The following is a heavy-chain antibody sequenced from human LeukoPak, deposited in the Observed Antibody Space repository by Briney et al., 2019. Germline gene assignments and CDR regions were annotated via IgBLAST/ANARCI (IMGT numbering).Heavy chain of an antibody. V-gene: IGHV4-59*12. J-gene: IGHJ4*02. D-gene: IGHD3-10*01. CDR2: IYYSGST. CDR1: GGSISSYY. Sequence: SETLSLTCTVSGGSISSYYWSWIRQPPGKGLEWIGYIYYSGSTNYNPSLKSRVTISVDTSKNQFSLKLSSVTAADTAVYYCARGGMVRGGTRYYFDYWGQGTLVTVSS. CDR3: ARGGMVRGGTRYYFDY.